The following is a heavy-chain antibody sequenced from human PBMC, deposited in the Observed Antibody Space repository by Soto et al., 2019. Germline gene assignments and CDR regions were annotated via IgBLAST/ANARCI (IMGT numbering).Heavy chain of an antibody. CDR2: ISGGGGST. V-gene: IGHV3-23*01. CDR1: GFTFSSYA. CDR3: ARDRGSGWYENWFDP. J-gene: IGHJ5*02. D-gene: IGHD6-19*01. Sequence: EVQLLESGGGLVQPGGSLRLSCAASGFTFSSYAMNWVRQAPGKGLEWVSGISGGGGSTHYADSVKGRITISRDNSQNTLYLQMNSLRVEDTAVYYCARDRGSGWYENWFDPWGQGTLVTVSS.